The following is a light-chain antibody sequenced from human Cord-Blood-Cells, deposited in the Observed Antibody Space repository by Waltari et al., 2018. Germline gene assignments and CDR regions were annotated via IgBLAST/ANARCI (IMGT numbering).Light chain of an antibody. CDR3: QQYNNWPPWT. CDR1: QSVSSN. J-gene: IGKJ1*01. CDR2: GAS. Sequence: EIVMTQSPATLSVSPGERATLSCRASQSVSSNLAWYQQKPGQAPRLLIYGASTRATGIPARFSGSGSGTEFTLTISSLQSEDFAVYYCQQYNNWPPWTFGQXXXVEIK. V-gene: IGKV3-15*01.